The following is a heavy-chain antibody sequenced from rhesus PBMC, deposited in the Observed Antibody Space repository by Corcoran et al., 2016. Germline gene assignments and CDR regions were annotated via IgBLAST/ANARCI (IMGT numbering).Heavy chain of an antibody. D-gene: IGHD1-26*01. V-gene: IGHV4-80*01. CDR1: GASIKKYW. J-gene: IGHJ4*01. Sequence: QVQRQGSGPGLVKPSETLSLTCTVSGASIKKYWRGWGRQSPGKGLEWIGQMNANTGSTFYSPSLKSRVTISKDASKNQFSLNLRSVTAADTAIYYCARPYNWKIDFWGQGVLVTVSS. CDR2: MNANTGST. CDR3: ARPYNWKIDF.